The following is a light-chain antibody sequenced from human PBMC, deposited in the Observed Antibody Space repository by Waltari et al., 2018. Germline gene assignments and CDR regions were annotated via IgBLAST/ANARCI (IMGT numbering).Light chain of an antibody. V-gene: IGLV2-14*03. Sequence: QSALTQPASVSGSPGQSITLSCTGANSDVGGYNYVLWYQQYPGKAPKLIIYDVTQRPSGISNRFSGSKSGNTASLTISGLQTEDEAYYHCGSYTARSTYVFGTGTKVTVL. CDR3: GSYTARSTYV. J-gene: IGLJ1*01. CDR1: NSDVGGYNY. CDR2: DVT.